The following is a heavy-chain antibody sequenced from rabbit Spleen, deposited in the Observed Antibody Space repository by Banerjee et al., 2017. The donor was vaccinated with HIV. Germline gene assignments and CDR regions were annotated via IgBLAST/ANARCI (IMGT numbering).Heavy chain of an antibody. J-gene: IGHJ4*01. CDR3: ARGAAYAGAGHNL. CDR2: IDPLFGST. Sequence: QELVESGGGLVQPGESLKLSCKVSGIDFSSYGVSWVRQPPGKGLEWIGYIDPLFGSTYYANWVNGRFSISRENTQNTVYLQLNSLTAADTATYFCARGAAYAGAGHNLWGPGTLVTVS. V-gene: IGHV1S7*01. CDR1: GIDFSSYG. D-gene: IGHD4-2*01.